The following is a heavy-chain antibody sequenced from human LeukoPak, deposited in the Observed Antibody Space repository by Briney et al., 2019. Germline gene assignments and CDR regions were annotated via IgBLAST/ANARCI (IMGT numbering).Heavy chain of an antibody. CDR3: ARRGYSGYDWHYYYYYMDV. Sequence: ASVKVSCKASRGTFSRYAFIWVRQAPGQGLEWMGGIIPIFGTTNYAQKFQGRVTITADESTSTAYMELSSLRSEDTAVYYCARRGYSGYDWHYYYYYMDVWGKGTTVTISS. J-gene: IGHJ6*03. V-gene: IGHV1-69*13. CDR2: IIPIFGTT. CDR1: RGTFSRYA. D-gene: IGHD5-12*01.